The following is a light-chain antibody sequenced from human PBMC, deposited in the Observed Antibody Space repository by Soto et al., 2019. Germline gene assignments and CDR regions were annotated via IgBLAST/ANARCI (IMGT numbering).Light chain of an antibody. V-gene: IGKV3-15*01. CDR3: QQYKDWPTT. CDR2: YGF. Sequence: EIVMTQSPATLSVSPWERATLSCRASQSVSTTVAWYQQKSGQAPRLLIYYGFTRATGVPARFSGSGSGTDFTLTITSLQSEDLGVYYCQQYKDWPTTFGQGTKVDIK. CDR1: QSVSTT. J-gene: IGKJ1*01.